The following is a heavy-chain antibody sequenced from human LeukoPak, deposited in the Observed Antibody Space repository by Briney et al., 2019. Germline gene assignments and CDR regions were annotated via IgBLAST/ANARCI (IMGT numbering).Heavy chain of an antibody. Sequence: ASVKVSCKASGYTFTSYGISWVRQAPGQGLEWMGWISAYNGNTNYAQKLQGRVTMTTDTSTSTAYMELRSLRSDDTAVYYCARDARWFLGYCSSTSCYFDYWGQGTLVTVSS. CDR1: GYTFTSYG. J-gene: IGHJ4*02. D-gene: IGHD2-2*01. CDR3: ARDARWFLGYCSSTSCYFDY. V-gene: IGHV1-18*01. CDR2: ISAYNGNT.